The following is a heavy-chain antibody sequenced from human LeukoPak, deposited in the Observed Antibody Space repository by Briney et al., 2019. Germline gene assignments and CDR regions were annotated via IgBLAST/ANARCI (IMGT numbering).Heavy chain of an antibody. D-gene: IGHD4-17*01. CDR1: GFTFSSYS. CDR2: ISSSSSYI. V-gene: IGHV3-21*01. CDR3: ARTSGDYDY. J-gene: IGHJ4*02. Sequence: PGGPLRLSCAASGFTFSSYSMNWVRQAPGKGLEWVSSISSSSSYIHYADSVKGRFTISRDNAKNSLFLQMNSLRAEDTALYYCARTSGDYDYWGQGTLVTVSP.